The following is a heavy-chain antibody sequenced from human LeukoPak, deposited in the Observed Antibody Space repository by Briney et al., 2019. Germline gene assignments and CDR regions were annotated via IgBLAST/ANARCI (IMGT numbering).Heavy chain of an antibody. D-gene: IGHD3-22*01. CDR1: GGSISSYY. CDR3: ARLKYYDSSGYFWYFDL. J-gene: IGHJ2*01. Sequence: SETLSLTCTVSGGSISSYYWSWIRQPPGKGLEWIGYIYHSGNTNYNPSLRSRVTISVDTSKTQFSLKLRSVTAADTAVYYCARLKYYDSSGYFWYFDLWGRGTLVTVSS. CDR2: IYHSGNT. V-gene: IGHV4-59*08.